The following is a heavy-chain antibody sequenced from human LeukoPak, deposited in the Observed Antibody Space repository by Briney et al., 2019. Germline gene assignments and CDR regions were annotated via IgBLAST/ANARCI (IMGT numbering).Heavy chain of an antibody. CDR2: IKSKTDGGTT. D-gene: IGHD3-10*01. V-gene: IGHV3-15*01. Sequence: GGSLRLSCAASGFSFSTYGLHWVRQAPGKGLEWVGRIKSKTDGGTTDYAAPVKGRFTISRDDSKNTLYLQMNSLKTEDTAVYYCTTYRYYYGSGSYYNWGQGTLVTVSS. CDR1: GFSFSTYG. CDR3: TTYRYYYGSGSYYN. J-gene: IGHJ4*02.